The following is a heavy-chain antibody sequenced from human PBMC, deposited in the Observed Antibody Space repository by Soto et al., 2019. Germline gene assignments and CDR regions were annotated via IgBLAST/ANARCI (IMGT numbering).Heavy chain of an antibody. CDR3: AREAHCSGWLMGPDYYYYYMDV. J-gene: IGHJ6*03. D-gene: IGHD6-19*01. Sequence: PGGSLRLSCAASGFTFSSYGMHWVRQAPGKGLEWVAVIWYDGSNKYYADSVKGRFTISRDNSKNTLYLKMNSLRAEDKAVYYCAREAHCSGWLMGPDYYYYYMDVWGKGTTVTVSS. V-gene: IGHV3-33*01. CDR2: IWYDGSNK. CDR1: GFTFSSYG.